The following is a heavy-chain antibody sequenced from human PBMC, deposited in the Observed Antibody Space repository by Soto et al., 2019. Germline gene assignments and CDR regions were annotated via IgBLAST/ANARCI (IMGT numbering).Heavy chain of an antibody. D-gene: IGHD3-16*01. CDR2: IKQDGSEK. V-gene: IGHV3-7*01. J-gene: IGHJ6*02. CDR1: GFTFSSYW. CDR3: TKVRLWGGDGYNSYYYNAMDV. Sequence: GGSLRLSCAASGFTFSSYWMSWVRQAPGKGLEWVANIKQDGSEKYYVDSVKGRFTISRDNAKNSLYLQMNSLRAEDTAVYYCTKVRLWGGDGYNSYYYNAMDVWGQGTTVTVFS.